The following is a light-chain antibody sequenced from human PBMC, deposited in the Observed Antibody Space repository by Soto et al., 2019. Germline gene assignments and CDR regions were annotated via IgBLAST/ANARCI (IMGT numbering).Light chain of an antibody. J-gene: IGLJ3*02. Sequence: QPVLTQSPSASASLGASVKLTCTLSSGHRNYDIAWHQQQPEKGPRYLMKVNSDGSHTKGDGIPARFSGSSSGAERHLTISSLQSEDEADYYCQTWATGIRVFGGGTKVTVL. CDR1: SGHRNYD. V-gene: IGLV4-69*01. CDR3: QTWATGIRV. CDR2: VNSDGSH.